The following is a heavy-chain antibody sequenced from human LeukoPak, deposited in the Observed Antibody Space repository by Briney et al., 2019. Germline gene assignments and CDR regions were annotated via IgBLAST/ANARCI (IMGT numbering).Heavy chain of an antibody. V-gene: IGHV3-21*01. J-gene: IGHJ6*03. CDR3: ARGSSWPYYYYMDV. CDR2: ISTSSSYI. CDR1: GFTFNRYN. Sequence: GGSLRLSCAASGFTFNRYNMNWVRRAPGKGLEWVSSISTSSSYIYYADSVKGRFTISRDNAKNSLYLQMNSLRAEDTAVYYCARGSSWPYYYYMDVWSKGTTVTVSS. D-gene: IGHD6-13*01.